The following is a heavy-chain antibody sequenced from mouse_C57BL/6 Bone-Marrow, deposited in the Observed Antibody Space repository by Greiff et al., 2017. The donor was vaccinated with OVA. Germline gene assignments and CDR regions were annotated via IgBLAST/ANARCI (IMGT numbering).Heavy chain of an antibody. J-gene: IGHJ4*01. V-gene: IGHV7-1*01. Sequence: EVKLMESGGGLVQSGRSLRLSCATSGFTFSDFYMEWVRQAPGKGLEWIAASRNKANDYTTEYSASVKGRFIVSRDTSQSILYLQMNALRAEDTAIYYCARDARYYGNYGGGAMDYWGQGTSVTVSS. D-gene: IGHD2-1*01. CDR1: GFTFSDFY. CDR3: ARDARYYGNYGGGAMDY. CDR2: SRNKANDYTT.